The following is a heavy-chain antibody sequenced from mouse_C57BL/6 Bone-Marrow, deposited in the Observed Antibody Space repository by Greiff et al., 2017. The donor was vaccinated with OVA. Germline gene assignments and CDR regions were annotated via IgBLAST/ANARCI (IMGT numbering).Heavy chain of an antibody. D-gene: IGHD1-2*01. CDR1: GFTFSDYY. CDR2: ISNGGGST. CDR3: GRQNYGSSMDY. Sequence: EVKVEESGGGLVQPGGSLKLSCAASGFTFSDYYMYWVRQTPEKRLEWVAYISNGGGSTYYPDTVKGRSTISRDNAKNTMYLQMSRLKSEDTAMYYYGRQNYGSSMDYWGQGTSVTVSS. V-gene: IGHV5-12*01. J-gene: IGHJ4*01.